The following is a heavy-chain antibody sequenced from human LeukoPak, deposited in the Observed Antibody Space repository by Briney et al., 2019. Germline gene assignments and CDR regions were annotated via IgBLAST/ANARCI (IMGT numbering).Heavy chain of an antibody. CDR2: ISGSNSYI. V-gene: IGHV3-21*01. J-gene: IGHJ4*02. CDR3: ARSQMRDGAVAFNFDY. CDR1: GFTFSSYT. D-gene: IGHD6-19*01. Sequence: GGSLRLSCAASGFTFSSYTMHWIRQAPGKGLEWVSSISGSNSYIFYADSVKGRFTVSRDNAKDSLYLQMNSLRAEDTAVYYCARSQMRDGAVAFNFDYWGQGTLVTVSS.